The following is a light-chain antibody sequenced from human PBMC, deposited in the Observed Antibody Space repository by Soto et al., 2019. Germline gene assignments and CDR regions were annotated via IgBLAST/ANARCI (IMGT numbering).Light chain of an antibody. CDR2: AAS. V-gene: IGKV1-39*01. Sequence: IQLTQSPSSLSASVGDRVTITCWASQTIGYYLNWYQQKPGKAPKLLIYAASSLQSGVPSRFSGSESGTDFTLTISSLQPEDCATYYCQQSQNTLYSFGQGTKLAMK. CDR3: QQSQNTLYS. CDR1: QTIGYY. J-gene: IGKJ2*01.